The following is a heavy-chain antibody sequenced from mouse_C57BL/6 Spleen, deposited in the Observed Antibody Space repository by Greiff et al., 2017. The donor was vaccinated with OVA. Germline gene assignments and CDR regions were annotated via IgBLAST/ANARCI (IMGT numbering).Heavy chain of an antibody. V-gene: IGHV1-22*01. D-gene: IGHD1-1*01. CDR2: INPNNGGT. CDR3: AKSYYYGSSYVDYYAMDY. Sequence: EVQLQESGPELVKPGASVKMSCKASGYTFTDYNMHWVKQSHGKSLEWIGYINPNNGGTSYNQKFKGKATLTVNQSSSTAYMELRSLTSEDSAVYYCAKSYYYGSSYVDYYAMDYWGQGTSVTVSS. CDR1: GYTFTDYN. J-gene: IGHJ4*01.